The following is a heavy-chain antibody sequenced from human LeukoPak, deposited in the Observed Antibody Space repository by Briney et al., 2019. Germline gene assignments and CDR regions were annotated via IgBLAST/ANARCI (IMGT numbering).Heavy chain of an antibody. CDR1: GCSISSYY. V-gene: IGHV4-59*01. CDR2: IYYSGST. D-gene: IGHD3-22*01. Sequence: SETLSLTCTVSGCSISSYYWSWIRQPPGKGLEWIGYIYYSGSTNYNPSLKSRVTMSVDTSKNQFSLKLSSVTAADTAVYYCARGLYYYDSSGYYPSFDYWGQGTLVTVSS. CDR3: ARGLYYYDSSGYYPSFDY. J-gene: IGHJ4*02.